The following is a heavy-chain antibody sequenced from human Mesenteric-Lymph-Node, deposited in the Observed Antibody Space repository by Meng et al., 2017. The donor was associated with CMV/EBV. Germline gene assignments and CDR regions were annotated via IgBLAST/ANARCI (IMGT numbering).Heavy chain of an antibody. Sequence: LTGAVSGGSISSSNWWSWVRQPPGKGLEWIGEIYHSGSTNYNPSLKSRVTISVDKSKNQFSLKLSSVTAADTAVYYCASRNTLRSFDYWGQGTLVTVSS. CDR3: ASRNTLRSFDY. CDR2: IYHSGST. D-gene: IGHD4-11*01. CDR1: GGSISSSNW. J-gene: IGHJ4*02. V-gene: IGHV4-4*02.